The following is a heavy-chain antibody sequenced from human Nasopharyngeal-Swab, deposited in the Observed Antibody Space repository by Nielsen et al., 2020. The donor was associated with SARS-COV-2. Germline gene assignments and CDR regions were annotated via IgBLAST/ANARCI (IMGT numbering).Heavy chain of an antibody. CDR2: INHSGST. CDR1: GGSFSGYY. CDR3: ARLGVGARADFDY. Sequence: SETLSLTCAVYGGSFSGYYWSWIRQPPGKGLEWIGEINHSGSTNYNPSLKSRVTISVDTSKNQFSLKLSSVTAADTAVYYCARLGVGARADFDYWGQGTLVTVSS. D-gene: IGHD1-26*01. V-gene: IGHV4-34*01. J-gene: IGHJ4*02.